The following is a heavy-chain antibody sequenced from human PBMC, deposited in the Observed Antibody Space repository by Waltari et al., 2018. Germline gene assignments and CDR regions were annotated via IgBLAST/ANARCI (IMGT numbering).Heavy chain of an antibody. V-gene: IGHV1-69-2*01. CDR1: GSTFTDYY. CDR3: ATEPTVFDDDTPFVSVL. CDR2: VDPEDGET. Sequence: VQLLQSGAEVKKPGATVKISCKASGSTFTDYYTHWVQLAPGKGLEWMGRVDPEDGETIYAEKFQGRVTITADTSTDTAYMELSSLRSEDTAVYYCATEPTVFDDDTPFVSVLWGQGTLVTVSS. D-gene: IGHD3-3*01. J-gene: IGHJ4*02.